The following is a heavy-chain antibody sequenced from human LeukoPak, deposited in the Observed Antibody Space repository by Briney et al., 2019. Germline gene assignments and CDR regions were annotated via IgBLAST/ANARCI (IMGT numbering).Heavy chain of an antibody. CDR2: ISGSGGTI. V-gene: IGHV3-23*01. J-gene: IGHJ4*02. D-gene: IGHD5-18*01. Sequence: GGSLRLSCAASGFTFSSYAMSWVRQAPGKGLEWVSAISGSGGTIYYADSVKGRFTISRDNSKNTLYLQMNSLRAEDTAVYYCAKDSDTAMGNFDYWGQGTLVTVSS. CDR1: GFTFSSYA. CDR3: AKDSDTAMGNFDY.